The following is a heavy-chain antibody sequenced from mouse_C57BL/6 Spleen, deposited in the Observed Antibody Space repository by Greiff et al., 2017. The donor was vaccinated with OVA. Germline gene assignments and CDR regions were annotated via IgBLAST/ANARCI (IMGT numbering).Heavy chain of an antibody. CDR3: ARSGVPLWYFDV. D-gene: IGHD1-3*01. CDR2: ISSGSSTI. J-gene: IGHJ1*03. Sequence: EVQVVESGGGLVKPGGSLKLSCAASGFTFSDYGMHWVRQAPEKGLEWVAYISSGSSTIYYADTVKGRFTISRDNAKNTLFLQMTSLRSEDTAMDYCARSGVPLWYFDVWGTGTTVTVSS. V-gene: IGHV5-17*01. CDR1: GFTFSDYG.